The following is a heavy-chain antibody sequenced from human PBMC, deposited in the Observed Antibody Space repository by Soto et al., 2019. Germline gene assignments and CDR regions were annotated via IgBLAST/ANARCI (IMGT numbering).Heavy chain of an antibody. D-gene: IGHD4-17*01. V-gene: IGHV4-31*03. Sequence: KTSETLSLTCTVSGGSISSGGYYWSWIRQHPGKGLEWIGYIYYSGSTYYNPSLKSRVTISVDTSKNQFSLKLSSVTAADTAVYYCARELTTAILDYWGQGTLVTVSS. CDR2: IYYSGST. J-gene: IGHJ4*02. CDR1: GGSISSGGYY. CDR3: ARELTTAILDY.